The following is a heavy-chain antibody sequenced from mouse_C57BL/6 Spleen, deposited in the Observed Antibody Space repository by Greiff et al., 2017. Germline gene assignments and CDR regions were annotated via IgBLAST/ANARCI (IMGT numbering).Heavy chain of an antibody. CDR3: AVESHQLASIDY. D-gene: IGHD6-1*01. CDR2: IWSDGST. CDR1: GFSLTSYG. Sequence: QVQLQQSGPGLVAPSQCLSITCTVSGFSLTSYGVHWVRQPPGKGLEWMVVIWSDGSTTYNSALKSRLSISKDNSKSQVFLKKISIHADDRTMYYSAVESHQLASIDYWGQGTSGTVSS. J-gene: IGHJ4*01. V-gene: IGHV2-6*03.